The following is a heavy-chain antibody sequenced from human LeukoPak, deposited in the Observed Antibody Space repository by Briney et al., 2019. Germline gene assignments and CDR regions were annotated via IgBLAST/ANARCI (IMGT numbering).Heavy chain of an antibody. D-gene: IGHD3-22*01. CDR1: GFTFSSYA. CDR3: AKDKGHYYDSSGYNTHAEYFQH. V-gene: IGHV3-23*01. Sequence: GGSLRLSCAASGFTFSSYAMSWVRQAPGKGLEWVSAISGSGGSTYCADSVKGRFTISRDNSKNTLYLQMNSLRAEDTAVYYCAKDKGHYYDSSGYNTHAEYFQHWGQGTLVTVSS. CDR2: ISGSGGST. J-gene: IGHJ1*01.